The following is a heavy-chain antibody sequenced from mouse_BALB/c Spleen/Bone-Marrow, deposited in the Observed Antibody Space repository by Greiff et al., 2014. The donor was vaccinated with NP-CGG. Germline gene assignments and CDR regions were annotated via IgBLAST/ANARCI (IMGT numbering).Heavy chain of an antibody. CDR3: ARSAGTPYTMDY. D-gene: IGHD4-1*01. Sequence: DVHLVESGPDLVKPSQSLSLTCTVTGYSITSYYSWHWIRQFPGNKLEWMGYIHYSGTTVYNPSLKSRISTTRDTSNNQFFLQLNSVTTEDTATYYCARSAGTPYTMDYWGQGTSVTVSS. J-gene: IGHJ4*01. CDR2: IHYSGTT. CDR1: GYSITSYYS. V-gene: IGHV3-1*02.